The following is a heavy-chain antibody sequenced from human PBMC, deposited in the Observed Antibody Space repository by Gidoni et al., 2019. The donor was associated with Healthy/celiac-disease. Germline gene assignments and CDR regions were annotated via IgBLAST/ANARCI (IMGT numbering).Heavy chain of an antibody. V-gene: IGHV4-31*03. CDR2: IYYSGST. J-gene: IGHJ6*03. CDR1: GGSISSGGYY. CDR3: ASSPGRYCSSTSCYAEYYYYYYMDV. D-gene: IGHD2-2*01. Sequence: QVQLQESGPGLVKPSQTLSLTCTVSGGSISSGGYYWSWIRQHPGKGLEWIGYIYYSGSTYYNPSLKSRVTISVDTSKNQFSLKLSSVTAADTAVYYCASSPGRYCSSTSCYAEYYYYYYMDVWGKGTTVTVSS.